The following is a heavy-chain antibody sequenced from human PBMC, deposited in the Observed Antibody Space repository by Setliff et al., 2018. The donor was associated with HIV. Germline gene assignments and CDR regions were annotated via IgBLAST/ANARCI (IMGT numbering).Heavy chain of an antibody. Sequence: ETLSLTCAVYGGSFSGYYWSWIRQHPGKGLEWIGYIYYSGSTNYNPSLKSRVTILVDTSKYQFSLKLSSVTAADTAVYYCARGPSLWFGELPFQHWGQGTLVTVSS. D-gene: IGHD3-10*01. J-gene: IGHJ1*01. V-gene: IGHV4-34*01. CDR1: GGSFSGYY. CDR2: IYYSGST. CDR3: ARGPSLWFGELPFQH.